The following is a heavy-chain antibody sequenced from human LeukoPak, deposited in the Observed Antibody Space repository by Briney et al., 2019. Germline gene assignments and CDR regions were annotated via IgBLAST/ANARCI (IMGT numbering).Heavy chain of an antibody. J-gene: IGHJ4*02. D-gene: IGHD2-2*01. CDR1: GFTFSSCA. V-gene: IGHV3-30-3*01. Sequence: GGSLRLSCAASGFTFSSCAMHWVRQAPGKGLEWVAVISYDGSNKYYADSVKGRFTISRDNSKNTLYLQMNSLRAEDTAVYYCARDLRYCSSTSCWGQGTLVTVSS. CDR3: ARDLRYCSSTSC. CDR2: ISYDGSNK.